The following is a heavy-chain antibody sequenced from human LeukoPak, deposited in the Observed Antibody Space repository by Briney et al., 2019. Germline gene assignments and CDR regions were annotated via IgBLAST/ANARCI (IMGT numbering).Heavy chain of an antibody. V-gene: IGHV3-53*01. D-gene: IGHD2-21*01. J-gene: IGHJ4*02. Sequence: GGSLRLSCAASGFTVSSTYMSWVRQSPGKGLEWVSVVYKDGKMFYIDSVKGRFAISRDTSKKTVYLLMNNLRAEDTAVYYCASRHCSGGDCYFAGADPFDHWGQGTLVTVSS. CDR2: VYKDGKM. CDR3: ASRHCSGGDCYFAGADPFDH. CDR1: GFTVSSTY.